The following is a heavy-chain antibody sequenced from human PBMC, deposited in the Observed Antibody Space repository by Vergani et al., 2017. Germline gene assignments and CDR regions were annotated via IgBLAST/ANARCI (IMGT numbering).Heavy chain of an antibody. Sequence: EVQLVESGGGLVQPGGSLRLSCAASGFTFSSYWMSWVRQAPGKGLEWVANIKQDGSEKYYVDSVKGRFTISRDNAKNSLYLQMNSLRAEDTAVYYCARWAMIGYYDSSGYLIPNYYYYYYGMDVWGQGTTVTVSS. J-gene: IGHJ6*02. CDR2: IKQDGSEK. D-gene: IGHD3-22*01. CDR1: GFTFSSYW. CDR3: ARWAMIGYYDSSGYLIPNYYYYYYGMDV. V-gene: IGHV3-7*03.